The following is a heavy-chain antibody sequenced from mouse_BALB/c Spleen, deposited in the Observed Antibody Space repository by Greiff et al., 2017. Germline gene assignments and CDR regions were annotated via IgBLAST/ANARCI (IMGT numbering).Heavy chain of an antibody. CDR2: INPSTGYT. CDR3: ARLGRTYGMDY. Sequence: QVQLQQSGAELAKPGASVKMSCKASGYTFTSYWMHWVKQRPGQGLEWIGYINPSTGYTEYNQKFKDKATLTADKSSSTAYMQLSSLTSEDSAVYYCARLGRTYGMDYWGQGTSVTVSS. V-gene: IGHV1-7*01. D-gene: IGHD4-1*01. CDR1: GYTFTSYW. J-gene: IGHJ4*01.